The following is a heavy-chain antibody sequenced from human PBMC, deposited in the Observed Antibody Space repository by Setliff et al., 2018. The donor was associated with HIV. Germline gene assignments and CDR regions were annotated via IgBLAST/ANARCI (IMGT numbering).Heavy chain of an antibody. J-gene: IGHJ4*02. CDR2: ISGSGDST. CDR1: GFTFSTYA. D-gene: IGHD4-4*01. V-gene: IGHV3-23*01. CDR3: AKTQTVITVYGPFDS. Sequence: GGSLRLSCAVSGFTFSTYAMSWVRQAPGKGLEWVSVISGSGDSTFYADSLKGRFTISRDNSKNTVYLQMNSLRAEDTAMYYCAKTQTVITVYGPFDSWGQGTPVTVSS.